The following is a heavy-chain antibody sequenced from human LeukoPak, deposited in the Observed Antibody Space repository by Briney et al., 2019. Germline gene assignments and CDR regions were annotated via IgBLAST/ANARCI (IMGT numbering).Heavy chain of an antibody. D-gene: IGHD1-26*01. J-gene: IGHJ4*02. CDR3: ARAPWNVLSGSPLGY. Sequence: GSLRLSCAASGFTFSSYAMHWVRQAPGKGLEYVSAISSNGGSTYYANSVKGRFTISRDNSKNTLYLQMGSLRAEDMAVYYCARAPWNVLSGSPLGYWGQGTLVTVSS. CDR1: GFTFSSYA. CDR2: ISSNGGST. V-gene: IGHV3-64*01.